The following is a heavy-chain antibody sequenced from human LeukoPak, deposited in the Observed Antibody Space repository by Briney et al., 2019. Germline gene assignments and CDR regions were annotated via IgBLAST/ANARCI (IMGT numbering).Heavy chain of an antibody. CDR3: ASLRRGVVDY. J-gene: IGHJ4*02. V-gene: IGHV4-38-2*02. D-gene: IGHD2-8*01. CDR1: GYSISSGYY. CDR2: IYHSGST. Sequence: PSETLSLTCTVFGYSISSGYYWGWIRQPPGKGLEWIGSIYHSGSTYYNPSLKSRVTISVDTSKNQFSLKLSSVTAADTAVYYCASLRRGVVDYWGQGTLVTVSS.